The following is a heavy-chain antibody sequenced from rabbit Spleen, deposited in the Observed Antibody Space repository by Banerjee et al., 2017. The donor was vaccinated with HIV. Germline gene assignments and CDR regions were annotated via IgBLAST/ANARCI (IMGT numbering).Heavy chain of an antibody. D-gene: IGHD8-1*01. V-gene: IGHV1S40*01. CDR1: GFSFSSGYD. CDR2: IYAGSTGTT. J-gene: IGHJ6*01. Sequence: QSLEESGGDLVKPEGSLKLSCTASGFSFSSGYDMCWVRQAPGKGLEWIACIYAGSTGTTYYANWAKGRFTISKTSSTTVTLQMTSLTVADTATYFCARNTGSSFSSYGMDLWGPGTLVTVS. CDR3: ARNTGSSFSSYGMDL.